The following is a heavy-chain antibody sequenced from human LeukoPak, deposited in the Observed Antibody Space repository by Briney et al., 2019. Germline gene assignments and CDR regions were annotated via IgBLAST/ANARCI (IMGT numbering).Heavy chain of an antibody. Sequence: SETLSLTCTVSGRSISSYYWSWIRQPPGKGLDSIGYIYYSGSTYYNPSLKSRVTISVDTSKNQFSLKLRSVTAADAAVYYCAARGDGYNSFDYWGQGTLLTVSS. J-gene: IGHJ4*02. CDR1: GRSISSYY. V-gene: IGHV4-59*08. CDR3: AARGDGYNSFDY. D-gene: IGHD5-24*01. CDR2: IYYSGST.